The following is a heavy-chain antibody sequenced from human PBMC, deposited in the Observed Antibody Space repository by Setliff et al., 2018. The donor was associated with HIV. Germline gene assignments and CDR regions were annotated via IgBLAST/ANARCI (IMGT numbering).Heavy chain of an antibody. Sequence: PGESLKISCKASGYSITTYWIAWVRQMPGKGLEWMGIIYPADSDTKYSPSFQGQVTMSVDKSINTAFLQWSSLKASDSAMYYCSRGIAVAGHDFANTPGDIWGQGTMVTVSS. CDR3: SRGIAVAGHDFANTPGDI. CDR1: GYSITTYW. CDR2: IYPADSDT. D-gene: IGHD6-19*01. V-gene: IGHV5-51*01. J-gene: IGHJ3*02.